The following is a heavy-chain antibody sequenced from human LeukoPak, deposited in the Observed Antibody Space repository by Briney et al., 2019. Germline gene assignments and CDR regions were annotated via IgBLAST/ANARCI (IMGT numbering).Heavy chain of an antibody. CDR2: IYPGDSDT. V-gene: IGHV5-51*01. Sequence: GESLKISCKGSGYSFSNYWIGWVRQMPGKGLEWMGIIYPGDSDTRYSPSFQGQVTISADKSISTAYLQWSSLKASDTAMYYCARPNRPNVQLERRGAFDIWGQGTMVTVSS. CDR1: GYSFSNYW. D-gene: IGHD1-1*01. J-gene: IGHJ3*02. CDR3: ARPNRPNVQLERRGAFDI.